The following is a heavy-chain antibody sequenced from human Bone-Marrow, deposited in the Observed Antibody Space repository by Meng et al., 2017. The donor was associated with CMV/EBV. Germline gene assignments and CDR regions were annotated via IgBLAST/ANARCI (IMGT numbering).Heavy chain of an antibody. CDR2: ITRNNLI. J-gene: IGHJ4*02. V-gene: IGHV3-69-1*01. CDR1: GFSLSDYS. Sequence: GESLKISCAASGFSLSDYSMHWVRQAPGKGLEWVAFITRNNLIYYADSLEGRFTISRDNGRNSLYLQVRSLRDEDTAVYYCARDPDSDSGGSGRCLDFWGQGTLVTASS. D-gene: IGHD3-10*01. CDR3: ARDPDSDSGGSGRCLDF.